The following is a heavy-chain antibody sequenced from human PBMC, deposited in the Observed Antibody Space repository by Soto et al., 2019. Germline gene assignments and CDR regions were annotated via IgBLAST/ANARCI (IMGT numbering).Heavy chain of an antibody. V-gene: IGHV3-23*01. Sequence: EVQLLKSGGGLVQPGGSLRLSCAASGFTFSGFAMNWVRQPPGKGLEWVSSVDYTGSYTFYAASVKGRFTISRDNSKNMIYLELNSLRAEDTAVYYCAKRSGGFSEFDYWGQGTLVIVSS. J-gene: IGHJ4*02. CDR3: AKRSGGFSEFDY. CDR2: VDYTGSYT. CDR1: GFTFSGFA. D-gene: IGHD5-12*01.